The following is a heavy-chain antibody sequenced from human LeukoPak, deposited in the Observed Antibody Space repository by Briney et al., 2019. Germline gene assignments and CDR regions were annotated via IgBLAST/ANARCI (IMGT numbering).Heavy chain of an antibody. CDR3: AKEYCSNSVCHSLDY. CDR1: GFTFSSSG. Sequence: GGSLRLSCAASGFTFSSSGMHWVRQAPGKGLEWVAVISYDGSNKYYADSVKGRFTFSRDNSKNTLYLQTNSLGAEDTAVYYCAKEYCSNSVCHSLDYWGQGTLVTVSS. CDR2: ISYDGSNK. J-gene: IGHJ4*02. V-gene: IGHV3-30*18. D-gene: IGHD2-8*01.